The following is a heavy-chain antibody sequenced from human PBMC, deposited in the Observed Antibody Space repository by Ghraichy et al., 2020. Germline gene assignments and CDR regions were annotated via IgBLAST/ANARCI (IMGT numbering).Heavy chain of an antibody. Sequence: SETLSLTCTVSGGSISSSSYYWGWIRQPPGKGLEWIGSIYYSGSTYYNPSLKSRVTISVDTSKNQFSLKLSSVTAADTAVYYCARHVTPTVLRFIYYYYYYMDVWGKGTTVTVSS. D-gene: IGHD3-3*01. CDR2: IYYSGST. V-gene: IGHV4-39*01. CDR1: GGSISSSSYY. J-gene: IGHJ6*03. CDR3: ARHVTPTVLRFIYYYYYYMDV.